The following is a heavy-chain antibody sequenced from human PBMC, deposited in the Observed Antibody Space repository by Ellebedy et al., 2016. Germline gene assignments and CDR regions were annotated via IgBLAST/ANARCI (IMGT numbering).Heavy chain of an antibody. CDR2: IRSKAYGETA. D-gene: IGHD3-22*01. J-gene: IGHJ6*02. CDR3: ASTTPKMYYYESSGYYWPRGYYGVDV. CDR1: GLTFGDYA. Sequence: GESLKISCIGSGLTFGDYAMSWFRQAPGKGLEWVAFIRSKAYGETAEYAASVRGRFTISRDDSGSIAYLQMNTLKTKDTAVYYCASTTPKMYYYESSGYYWPRGYYGVDVWGQGTTVTVSS. V-gene: IGHV3-49*03.